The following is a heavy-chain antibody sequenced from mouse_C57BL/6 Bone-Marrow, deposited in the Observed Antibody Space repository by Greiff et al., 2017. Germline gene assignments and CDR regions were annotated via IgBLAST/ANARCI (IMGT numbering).Heavy chain of an antibody. J-gene: IGHJ2*01. CDR3: ARRYDGYYRDYFDY. CDR2: ISSGGSYT. V-gene: IGHV5-6*02. CDR1: GFTFSSYG. Sequence: EVNVVESGGDLVKPGGSLKLSCAASGFTFSSYGMSWVRQTPDKRLEWVATISSGGSYTYYPDSVKGRFTISRDNAKNTLYLQMSSLKSEDTAMYYCARRYDGYYRDYFDYWGQGTTLTVSS. D-gene: IGHD2-3*01.